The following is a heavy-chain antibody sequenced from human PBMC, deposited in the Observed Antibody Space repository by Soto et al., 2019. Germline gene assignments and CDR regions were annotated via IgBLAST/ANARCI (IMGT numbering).Heavy chain of an antibody. V-gene: IGHV6-1*01. CDR3: ERGKYSAFDY. CDR1: GDSISTNNVA. J-gene: IGHJ4*02. CDR2: TGYTSKWYN. Sequence: QVQLQQSGPGLVKPSQTLSLTCAISGDSISTNNVAWNWIRQSPSGGLEWLGRTGYTSKWYNDYAVSVRSRITINPDTSKNQFALQLNSVTLDDTAVYYCERGKYSAFDYWGQGTLVTVSS. D-gene: IGHD5-18*01.